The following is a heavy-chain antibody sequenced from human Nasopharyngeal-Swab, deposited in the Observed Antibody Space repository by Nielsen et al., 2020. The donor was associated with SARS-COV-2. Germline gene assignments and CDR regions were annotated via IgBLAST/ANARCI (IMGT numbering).Heavy chain of an antibody. Sequence: SETLSLTCTVSGDSISSNSYYWGWIRQSPGKGLEWIGSFSYSGTTYFNPPLKSRVTISVDTSKNQFSVKLSSVTAADTAVYYCASYYYDSSDYSYWSDPWGQGTLVTVSS. J-gene: IGHJ5*02. V-gene: IGHV4-39*01. CDR3: ASYYYDSSDYSYWSDP. CDR2: FSYSGTT. D-gene: IGHD3-22*01. CDR1: GDSISSNSYY.